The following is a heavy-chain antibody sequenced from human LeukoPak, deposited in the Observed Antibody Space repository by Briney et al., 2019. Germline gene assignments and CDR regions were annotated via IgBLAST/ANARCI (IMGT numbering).Heavy chain of an antibody. CDR3: VKGLYYYDSSGYYGFDY. Sequence: GGSLRLSCAASGFTFSSYAMSWVRQAPGKGLEWVSAISGSGGSTYYADSVKGRFTISRDNSKNTLYLQMNSLRAEDTAVYYCVKGLYYYDSSGYYGFDYWGQGALVTVSS. V-gene: IGHV3-23*01. CDR1: GFTFSSYA. J-gene: IGHJ4*02. CDR2: ISGSGGST. D-gene: IGHD3-22*01.